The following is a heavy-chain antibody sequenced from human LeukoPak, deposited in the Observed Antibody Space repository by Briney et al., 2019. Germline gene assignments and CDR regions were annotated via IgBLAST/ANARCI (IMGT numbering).Heavy chain of an antibody. CDR1: GFTFSSYS. D-gene: IGHD1-26*01. CDR3: ARDSGSYGNWFDP. Sequence: GGSLRLSGAASGFTFSSYSMNWVRQAPGKGLEWVSSISSSSSYIYYADSVKGRFTISRDNAKNSLYLQMNSLRAEDTAVYYCARDSGSYGNWFDPWDQGTLVTVSS. V-gene: IGHV3-21*01. CDR2: ISSSSSYI. J-gene: IGHJ5*02.